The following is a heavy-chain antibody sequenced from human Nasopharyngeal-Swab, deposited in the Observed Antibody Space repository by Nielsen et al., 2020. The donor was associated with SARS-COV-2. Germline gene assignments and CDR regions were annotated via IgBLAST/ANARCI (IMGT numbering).Heavy chain of an antibody. CDR3: ARVGYSNYGEGFDY. D-gene: IGHD4-11*01. V-gene: IGHV4-34*01. Sequence: SETLSLTCAVYGVSFSGYYWSWIRQPPGKGLEWIGEINHSGSTNYNPSLKSRVTISVDTSKNQFSLKLSSVTAADTAVYYCARVGYSNYGEGFDYWGQGTLVTVSS. CDR1: GVSFSGYY. CDR2: INHSGST. J-gene: IGHJ4*02.